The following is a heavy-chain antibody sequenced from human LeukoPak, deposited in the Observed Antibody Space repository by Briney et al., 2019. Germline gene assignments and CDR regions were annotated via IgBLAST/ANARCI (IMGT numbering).Heavy chain of an antibody. CDR2: MSGSGGST. CDR3: ARVRYGELDV. CDR1: GFTFSSYA. J-gene: IGHJ6*02. Sequence: GGSQRLSCAASGFTFSSYAMSWVRQAPGKGLEWVSSMSGSGGSTYYADSVKGRFTISRDDSKNTLYLQMNSLRAEDTAVYYCARVRYGELDVWGQGTTVTVSS. V-gene: IGHV3-23*01. D-gene: IGHD4-17*01.